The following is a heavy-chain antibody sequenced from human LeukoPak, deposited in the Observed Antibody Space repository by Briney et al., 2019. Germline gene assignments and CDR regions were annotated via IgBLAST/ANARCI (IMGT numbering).Heavy chain of an antibody. CDR1: GYSISSGYY. V-gene: IGHV4-38-2*02. D-gene: IGHD3-3*01. Sequence: SETLSLTCTVSGYSISSGYYWGWIRQPPGKGLEWIGSIYHSGSTYYNPSLKSRVTISVDTSKNQFSLKLSSVTAADTAVYYCARNSDFWSGYLNLPQSVRHYMDVWGKGTTVTVSS. J-gene: IGHJ6*03. CDR2: IYHSGST. CDR3: ARNSDFWSGYLNLPQSVRHYMDV.